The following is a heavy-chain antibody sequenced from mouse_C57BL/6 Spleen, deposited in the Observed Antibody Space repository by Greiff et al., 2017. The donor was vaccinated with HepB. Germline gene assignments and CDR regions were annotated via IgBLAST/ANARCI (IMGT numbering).Heavy chain of an antibody. CDR2: IYPGDGDT. V-gene: IGHV1-82*01. CDR3: ARLGYSEAMDY. D-gene: IGHD3-1*01. CDR1: GYAFSSSW. Sequence: VQLQQSGPELVKPGASVKISCKASGYAFSSSWMNWVKQRPGKGLEWIGRIYPGDGDTNYNGKFKGKATLTADKSSSTAYMQLSSLTSEDSAVYFCARLGYSEAMDYWGQGTSVTVSS. J-gene: IGHJ4*01.